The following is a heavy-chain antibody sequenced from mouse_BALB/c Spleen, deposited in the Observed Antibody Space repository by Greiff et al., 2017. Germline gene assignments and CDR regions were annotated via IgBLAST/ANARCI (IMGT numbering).Heavy chain of an antibody. CDR1: GFTFTDYY. CDR2: IRNKANGYTT. V-gene: IGHV7-3*02. J-gene: IGHJ4*01. Sequence: EVKLMESGGGLVQPGGSLRLSCATSGFTFTDYYMSWVRQPPGKALEWLGFIRNKANGYTTEYSASVKGRFTISRDNSQSILYLQMNTLRAEDSATYYCARRPYYGSSYYAMDYWGQGTSVTVSS. CDR3: ARRPYYGSSYYAMDY. D-gene: IGHD1-1*01.